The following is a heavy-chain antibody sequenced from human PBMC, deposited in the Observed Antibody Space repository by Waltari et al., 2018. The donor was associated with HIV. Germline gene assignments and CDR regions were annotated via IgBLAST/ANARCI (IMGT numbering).Heavy chain of an antibody. CDR3: ARVQTGVDTAMVNRYFDL. J-gene: IGHJ2*01. Sequence: QLQLQESGPGLVKPSETLSLTCTVSGGSISSSKYYWGLILHPPGKGVGWIGSIYYSGSTYYNPSLKSRVTISVDTSKNQFSLKLSSVTAADTAVYYCARVQTGVDTAMVNRYFDLWGRGTLVTVSS. CDR2: IYYSGST. CDR1: GGSISSSKYY. D-gene: IGHD5-18*01. V-gene: IGHV4-39*01.